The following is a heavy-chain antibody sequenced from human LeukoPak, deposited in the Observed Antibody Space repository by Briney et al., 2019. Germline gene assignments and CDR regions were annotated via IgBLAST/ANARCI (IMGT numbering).Heavy chain of an antibody. CDR3: VRGDIVMGGGRNWFDP. V-gene: IGHV4-4*07. CDR1: GGSISNHF. Sequence: PSETLSLTCTVSGGSISNHFCSWIRQPAGKGLEWIGRVSTSGSTYYNPSLKSRVTMSADTPKNQFSLKLTSMAAADTAVYYCVRGDIVMGGGRNWFDPWGQGTLVTVSS. D-gene: IGHD2-21*01. CDR2: VSTSGST. J-gene: IGHJ5*02.